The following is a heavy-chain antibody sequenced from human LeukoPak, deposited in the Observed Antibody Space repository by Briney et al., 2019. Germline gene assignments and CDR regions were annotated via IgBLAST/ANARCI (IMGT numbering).Heavy chain of an antibody. CDR1: GGTFSSYG. V-gene: IGHV1-18*01. J-gene: IGHJ4*02. Sequence: GASVKVSCKASGGTFSSYGISWVRQAPGQGLGWMGWISAYNGNTNYAQKLQGRVTMTTDSSTSTAYMELRSLRSDDTAVYYCARVGLLPYFDYWGQGTLVTVSS. CDR2: ISAYNGNT. CDR3: ARVGLLPYFDY. D-gene: IGHD2-15*01.